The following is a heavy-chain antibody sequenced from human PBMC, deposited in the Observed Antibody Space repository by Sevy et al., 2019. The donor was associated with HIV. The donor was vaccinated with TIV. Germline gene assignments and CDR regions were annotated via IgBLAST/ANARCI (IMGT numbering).Heavy chain of an antibody. Sequence: SETLSLTCTVSGGSIGNLYWSWIRQPPGKGLEWIGYFYYNGGTNYNPSLKSRVTISVDTSKNQFSLKLSSVNAADAAVYYCANCSPDYYYAMDVWGQGTTVTVSS. D-gene: IGHD2-15*01. V-gene: IGHV4-59*11. CDR3: ANCSPDYYYAMDV. CDR2: FYYNGGT. CDR1: GGSIGNLY. J-gene: IGHJ6*02.